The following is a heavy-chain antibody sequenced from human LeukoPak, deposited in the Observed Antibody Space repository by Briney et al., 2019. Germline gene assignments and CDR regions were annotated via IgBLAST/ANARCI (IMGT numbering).Heavy chain of an antibody. V-gene: IGHV3-7*01. J-gene: IGHJ4*02. CDR1: GFTFTDYW. CDR3: ARGGRHAVTAIVCDHFDA. D-gene: IGHD4-23*01. CDR2: IKQDGSDK. Sequence: GGSLRLSCAASGFTFTDYWMSWVRQAPGKGLEWVASIKQDGSDKHYVDSVKGRFTISRDNAKNSQYLQMSSLRAEDTAVYYCARGGRHAVTAIVCDHFDASGQGTLVTVSS.